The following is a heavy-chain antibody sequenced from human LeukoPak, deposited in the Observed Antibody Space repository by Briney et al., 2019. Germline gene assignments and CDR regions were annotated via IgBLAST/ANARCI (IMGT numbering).Heavy chain of an antibody. CDR3: AKGLHGGVGYGVDV. D-gene: IGHD3-16*01. Sequence: GSLRLSCTASGFTFSNYAMTWVRQAPGKGLEWVSSISGTGGRTYSADSVKGRFTISRDNSKNTLYLQMKNLRVEHTAVYYCAKGLHGGVGYGVDVWGQGTRSPSP. V-gene: IGHV3-23*01. CDR1: GFTFSNYA. J-gene: IGHJ6*02. CDR2: ISGTGGRT.